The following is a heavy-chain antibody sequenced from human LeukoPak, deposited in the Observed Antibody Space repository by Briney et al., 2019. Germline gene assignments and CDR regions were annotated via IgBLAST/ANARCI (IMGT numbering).Heavy chain of an antibody. Sequence: PGGSLRPSCAASGFTFSSYWLHWVRQAPGKGLVWVSRINIDGSSTTYADSVEGRFTISRDNAKNPLFLHMNTLTTQDTAVYYCARAPDQQLVSPRYWGQGTLVTVSS. CDR1: GFTFSSYW. V-gene: IGHV3-74*01. CDR3: ARAPDQQLVSPRY. D-gene: IGHD6-13*01. CDR2: INIDGSST. J-gene: IGHJ4*02.